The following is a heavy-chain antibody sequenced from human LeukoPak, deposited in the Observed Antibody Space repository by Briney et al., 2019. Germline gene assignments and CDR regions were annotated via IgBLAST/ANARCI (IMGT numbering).Heavy chain of an antibody. CDR1: GYTFSSYG. CDR2: INPNSGGT. V-gene: IGHV1-2*02. J-gene: IGHJ5*02. CDR3: ARSQGYYDSSGYYVNWFDP. Sequence: GASVKVSCKASGYTFSSYGISWVRQAPGQGLEWMGWINPNSGGTNYAQKFQGRVTMTRDTSISTAYMELSRLRSDDTAVYYCARSQGYYDSSGYYVNWFDPWGQGTLVTVSS. D-gene: IGHD3-22*01.